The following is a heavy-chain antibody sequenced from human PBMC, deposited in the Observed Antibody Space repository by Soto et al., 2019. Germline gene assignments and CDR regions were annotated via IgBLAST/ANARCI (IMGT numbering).Heavy chain of an antibody. J-gene: IGHJ4*02. Sequence: GGSLRLSCAASGFTFSSYGMHWVRQAPGKGLEWVAVISYDGSNKYYADSVKGRFTISRDNSKNTLYLQMNSLRAEDTAVYYCARDGGEDYGDYIVITYNDYWGQGTLVTVSS. D-gene: IGHD4-17*01. CDR3: ARDGGEDYGDYIVITYNDY. V-gene: IGHV3-30*03. CDR1: GFTFSSYG. CDR2: ISYDGSNK.